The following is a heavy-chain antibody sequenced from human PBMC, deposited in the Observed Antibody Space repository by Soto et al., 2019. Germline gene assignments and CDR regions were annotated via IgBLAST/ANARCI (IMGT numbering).Heavy chain of an antibody. Sequence: SETLSLTCTVSGGSISSYYWSWIRQPPGKRLEWIGYIYFTSSTNYNPSLKFRVTISVDTAKNLFSLKLSSVTAADTFLYFCARFVPCSDGTCAHECWGQGTLVTGSS. CDR2: IYFTSST. CDR3: ARFVPCSDGTCAHEC. D-gene: IGHD2-15*01. J-gene: IGHJ4*02. V-gene: IGHV4-59*12. CDR1: GGSISSYY.